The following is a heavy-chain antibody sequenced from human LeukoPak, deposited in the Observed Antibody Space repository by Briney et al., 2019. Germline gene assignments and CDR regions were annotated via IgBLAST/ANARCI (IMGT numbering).Heavy chain of an antibody. J-gene: IGHJ5*02. CDR2: INARGDT. Sequence: SETLSLTCAVYGWSFNDYYWNWIRQPPGKGREWIGEINARGDTNYNPSLKSRPTISVDTCKKQFSMRLTSMIAADTALYYCARGQVPAARGYNWFDPWGQGTLVTVSS. CDR1: GWSFNDYY. V-gene: IGHV4-34*01. CDR3: ARGQVPAARGYNWFDP. D-gene: IGHD2-2*01.